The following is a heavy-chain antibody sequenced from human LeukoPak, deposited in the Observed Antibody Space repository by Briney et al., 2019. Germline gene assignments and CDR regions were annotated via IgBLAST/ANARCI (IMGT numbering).Heavy chain of an antibody. CDR1: AGSISSYY. CDR3: ARMFGGYCSGGSCYKAFDI. D-gene: IGHD2-15*01. Sequence: KPSETLSLTCTVSAGSISSYYWSWIRQPPGKGLEWIGYIYFSGSTNSNPSLKSRVTISVDTSKNQFSLKLSSVTAADTAVYYCARMFGGYCSGGSCYKAFDIWGQGTMVTVSS. CDR2: IYFSGST. J-gene: IGHJ3*02. V-gene: IGHV4-59*01.